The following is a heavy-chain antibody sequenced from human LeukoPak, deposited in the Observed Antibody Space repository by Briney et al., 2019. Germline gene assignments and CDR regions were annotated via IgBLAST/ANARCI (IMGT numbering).Heavy chain of an antibody. CDR2: INHSGSS. D-gene: IGHD2-2*01. Sequence: SETLSLTCAVYGGSFSGYYWSWIRQPAGKGLEGIGGINHSGSSNYNPSLKSRVTISVDTSKNQFSLKLSSVTAADTAVYYCARTGGIVVVPAAKRRYAFDIWGQGTMVTVSS. V-gene: IGHV4-34*01. CDR1: GGSFSGYY. CDR3: ARTGGIVVVPAAKRRYAFDI. J-gene: IGHJ3*02.